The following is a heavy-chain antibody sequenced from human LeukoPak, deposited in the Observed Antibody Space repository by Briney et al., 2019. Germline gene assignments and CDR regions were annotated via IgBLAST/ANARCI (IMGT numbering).Heavy chain of an antibody. CDR1: GGSISSGSFY. CDR3: ARQSVPSGPYGMDV. V-gene: IGHV4-39*01. CDR2: IYYSGST. D-gene: IGHD6-25*01. Sequence: SETLSLTCTVSGGSISSGSFYWGWIRQPPGKGLECIGSIYYSGSTYYNPSLKSRVTISVDTSKNQFSLKLSSVTAADTAVYYCARQSVPSGPYGMDVWGQGTTVTVSS. J-gene: IGHJ6*02.